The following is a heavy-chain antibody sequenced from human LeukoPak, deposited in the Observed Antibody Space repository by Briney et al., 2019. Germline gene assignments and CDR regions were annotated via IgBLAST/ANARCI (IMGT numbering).Heavy chain of an antibody. D-gene: IGHD3-10*01. V-gene: IGHV3-23*01. CDR1: GFTFSSYA. CDR3: AKHLWRDLLWFGEGYYFGY. CDR2: ISGSGGST. J-gene: IGHJ4*02. Sequence: GGSLRLSCAASGFTFSSYAMSWVRQAPGKGLEWVAAISGSGGSTDYADSVKGRFTISRDNSKNTLYLQMNSLRAEDTAVYYCAKHLWRDLLWFGEGYYFGYWGQGTLVTVSS.